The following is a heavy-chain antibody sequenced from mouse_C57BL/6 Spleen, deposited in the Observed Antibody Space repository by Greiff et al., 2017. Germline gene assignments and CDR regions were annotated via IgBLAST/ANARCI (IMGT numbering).Heavy chain of an antibody. CDR3: ARRGEFTTVVASPFAY. J-gene: IGHJ3*01. CDR2: INPSSGYT. V-gene: IGHV1-7*01. D-gene: IGHD1-1*01. Sequence: QVHVKQSGAELAKPGASVKLSCKASGYTFTSYWMHWVKQRPGQGLEWIGYINPSSGYTKYNQKFKDKATLTAGKSSSTAYMQLSSLTYEDSAVYYWARRGEFTTVVASPFAYWGQGTLVTVSA. CDR1: GYTFTSYW.